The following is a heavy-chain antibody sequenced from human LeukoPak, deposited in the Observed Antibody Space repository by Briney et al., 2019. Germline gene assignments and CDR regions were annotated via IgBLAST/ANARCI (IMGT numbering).Heavy chain of an antibody. V-gene: IGHV3-74*01. CDR3: ARGPDYGGPL. CDR1: GFTFTNYW. J-gene: IGHJ4*02. CDR2: MNSDASST. D-gene: IGHD4-23*01. Sequence: GGSLRLSCVASGFTFTNYWMHWVRQAPGEGLVWVARMNSDASSTSYADSVRGRFTISRDNAKKTLYLQMNSLRAEDTAVYYCARGPDYGGPLRGQGTLVTVSP.